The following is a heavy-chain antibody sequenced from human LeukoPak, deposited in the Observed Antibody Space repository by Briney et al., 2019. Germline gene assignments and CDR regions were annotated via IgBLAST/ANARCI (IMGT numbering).Heavy chain of an antibody. CDR1: GFTFSSYA. D-gene: IGHD2/OR15-2a*01. Sequence: GGSLRLSCAASGFTFSSYAMHWVRQAPGKGLEWVAVISYDGSNKYYADSVKGRFTIPRDNSKNTLYLQMNSLRAEDTAVYYCARDLASMPGYWGQGTLVTVSS. V-gene: IGHV3-30*04. CDR2: ISYDGSNK. CDR3: ARDLASMPGY. J-gene: IGHJ4*02.